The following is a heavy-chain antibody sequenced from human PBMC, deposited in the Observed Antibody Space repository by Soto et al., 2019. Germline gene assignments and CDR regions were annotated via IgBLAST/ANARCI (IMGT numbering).Heavy chain of an antibody. D-gene: IGHD3-16*02. CDR3: ARATFGGVITD. Sequence: GESLKISCAASGFSFSDYYMTWIRRAPGKGLEWLSYISGSGSSIYYADSVKGRFTISRGSAQNSLYLQMNSLSAEDTALYYCARATFGGVITDWGQGTLVTVSS. CDR1: GFSFSDYY. CDR2: ISGSGSSI. J-gene: IGHJ4*02. V-gene: IGHV3-11*01.